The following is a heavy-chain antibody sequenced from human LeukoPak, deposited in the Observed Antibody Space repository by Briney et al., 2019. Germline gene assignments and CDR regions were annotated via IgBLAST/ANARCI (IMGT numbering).Heavy chain of an antibody. CDR1: GYTFTSYY. D-gene: IGHD5-12*01. V-gene: IGHV1-46*01. Sequence: ASVKVSCKASGYTFTSYYMHWVRQAPGQGLEWMGIINPSGGSTSYAQKFQGRVTMTRDMSTSTAYMELRSLRSDDTAVYYCAVATIWKDYYYMDVWGKGTTVTVSS. J-gene: IGHJ6*03. CDR3: AVATIWKDYYYMDV. CDR2: INPSGGST.